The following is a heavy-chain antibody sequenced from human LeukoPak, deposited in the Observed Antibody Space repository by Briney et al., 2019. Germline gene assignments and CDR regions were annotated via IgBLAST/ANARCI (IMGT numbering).Heavy chain of an antibody. CDR3: ARVLVGSYPSDY. D-gene: IGHD3-10*01. J-gene: IGHJ4*02. Sequence: PGGSLRLSCAASGFTFSSYWMSWVRQAPGKGLEWVANINQDGSDKYYVDSVKGRFTISRDNAKNSLYLQMNSLRAEDTAVYYCARVLVGSYPSDYWGQGTLVTVSS. V-gene: IGHV3-7*01. CDR2: INQDGSDK. CDR1: GFTFSSYW.